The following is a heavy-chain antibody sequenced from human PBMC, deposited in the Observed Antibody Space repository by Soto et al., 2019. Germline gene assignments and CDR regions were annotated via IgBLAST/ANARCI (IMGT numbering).Heavy chain of an antibody. V-gene: IGHV1-2*04. CDR3: ARASDHPDNIVVVPAGTAYFDY. Sequence: ASVKVSCKASGYTFTGYYMHWVRQAPGQGLEWMGWINPNSGGTNYAQKFQGWVTMTRDTSISTAYMELSRLRSDDTAVYYCARASDHPDNIVVVPAGTAYFDYWGQGTLVTVSS. J-gene: IGHJ4*02. D-gene: IGHD2-2*01. CDR1: GYTFTGYY. CDR2: INPNSGGT.